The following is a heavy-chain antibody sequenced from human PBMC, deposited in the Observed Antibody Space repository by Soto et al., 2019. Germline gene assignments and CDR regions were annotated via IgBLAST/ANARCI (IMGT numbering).Heavy chain of an antibody. Sequence: QVQLVESGGGVVQPGRSLRLSCAASGFTFSSYAMHWVRQAPGKGLEWVAVISYDGSNKYYADSVKGRFTISRDNSKNTLYLQMNSLRAEDTAVYYCARALEWLVLEFDYWGRGTLVTVSS. CDR2: ISYDGSNK. CDR3: ARALEWLVLEFDY. V-gene: IGHV3-30-3*01. J-gene: IGHJ4*02. D-gene: IGHD6-19*01. CDR1: GFTFSSYA.